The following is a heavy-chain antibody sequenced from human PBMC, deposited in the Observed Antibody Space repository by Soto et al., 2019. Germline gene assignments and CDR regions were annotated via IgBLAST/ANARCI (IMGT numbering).Heavy chain of an antibody. J-gene: IGHJ4*02. CDR1: GFTFSSYA. D-gene: IGHD6-19*01. V-gene: IGHV3-23*01. Sequence: EVQLLESGGGLVQPGGSLRLSCAASGFTFSSYAMSWVRQAPGKGLEWVSAISGSGGSTYYADSVKGRFTISRDKSKNTLDLQMNSLRAEDTAVYYCAKDVDSSGWYGNNYWGLGTLVTVSS. CDR2: ISGSGGST. CDR3: AKDVDSSGWYGNNY.